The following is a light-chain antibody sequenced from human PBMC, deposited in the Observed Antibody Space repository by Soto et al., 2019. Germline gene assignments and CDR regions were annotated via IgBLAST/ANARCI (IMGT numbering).Light chain of an antibody. CDR3: QSYDISLDTYV. CDR2: GDN. Sequence: HSVLTQPPSVSGAPGQRVSISCTGSTSNIGAPYDVHWYQHLPGAAPKLLIYGDNNRPSGVPDRFSGSKSGTSASLAITSLQAEDGADYYCQSYDISLDTYVFGTGTKV. CDR1: TSNIGAPYD. V-gene: IGLV1-40*01. J-gene: IGLJ1*01.